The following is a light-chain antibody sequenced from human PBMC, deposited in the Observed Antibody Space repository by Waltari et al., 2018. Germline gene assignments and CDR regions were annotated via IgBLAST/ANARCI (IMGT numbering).Light chain of an antibody. CDR2: KNN. CDR3: AAWDDSLSGLV. CDR1: SSIIGSNY. J-gene: IGLJ3*02. V-gene: IGLV1-47*01. Sequence: QSVLTQPPSASGTPGPKVTISCNGRSSIIGSNYVYWYQQLTGTAPQLLIFKNNQRPAGGPRRFSYSKCGTAASLAINGLRSEDEADYYGAAWDDSLSGLVLGGGTKVTVL.